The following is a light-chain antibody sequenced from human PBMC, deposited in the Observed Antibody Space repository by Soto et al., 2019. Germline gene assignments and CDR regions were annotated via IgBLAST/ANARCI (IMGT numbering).Light chain of an antibody. CDR1: QSISTW. Sequence: DIQMTQSPSTLSASVGDRVTITCLASQSISTWGALYQQKPGKAPKLLIYKAASLESGVPSRFSGSGSATEFTLTISNLQPDAFATYYCQHYNSYSESFGQGPKVELK. CDR3: QHYNSYSES. CDR2: KAA. J-gene: IGKJ1*01. V-gene: IGKV1-5*03.